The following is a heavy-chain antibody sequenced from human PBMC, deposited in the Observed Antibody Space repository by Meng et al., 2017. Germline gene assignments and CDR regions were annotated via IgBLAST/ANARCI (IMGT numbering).Heavy chain of an antibody. CDR1: GFTFSSYA. Sequence: GESLKISCAASGFTFSSYAMHWVRQAPGKGLEWVAVISYDGSNKYYADSVKGRFTISRDNSKNTLYLQMNSLRAEDTAVYYCARDRARYSYGSGGDCYDHWGQGTLVTVSS. J-gene: IGHJ4*02. CDR3: ARDRARYSYGSGGDCYDH. CDR2: ISYDGSNK. D-gene: IGHD2-21*02. V-gene: IGHV3-30*01.